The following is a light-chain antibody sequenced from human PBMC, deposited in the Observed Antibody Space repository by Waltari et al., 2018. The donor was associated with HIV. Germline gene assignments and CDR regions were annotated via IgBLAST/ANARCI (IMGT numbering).Light chain of an antibody. V-gene: IGKV4-1*01. CDR3: QQYYNTPYT. Sequence: DIVMTQSPDSLAVSLGERAPINCKSSQSILHSHNNKNYWAWYQQKPGQPPKLLIFWASTREFGVPDRFSGSGSGTDFTLTISSLQAEDVAVYYCQQYYNTPYTFGQGTKLEIK. CDR2: WAS. CDR1: QSILHSHNNKNY. J-gene: IGKJ2*01.